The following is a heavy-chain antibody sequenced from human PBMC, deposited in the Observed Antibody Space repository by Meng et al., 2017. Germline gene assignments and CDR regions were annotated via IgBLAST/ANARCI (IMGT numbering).Heavy chain of an antibody. CDR3: ASWIYSCGWQ. J-gene: IGHJ4*02. CDR2: IYHGGNT. CDR1: GGSISSVDW. D-gene: IGHD6-19*01. Sequence: VQLAGVGPRLGYAVGTLFLSCVVSGGSISSVDWWSWVRQPPGKGLEWIGEIYHGGNTNYNPSLKSRVTISIDKSKNQFSLKLSSVTAADTAVYYCASWIYSCGWQWGQGTLVTVSS. V-gene: IGHV4/OR15-8*02.